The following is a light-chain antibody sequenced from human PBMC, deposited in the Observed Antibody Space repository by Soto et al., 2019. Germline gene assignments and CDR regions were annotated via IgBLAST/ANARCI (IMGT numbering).Light chain of an antibody. Sequence: MVLTQSPGTLSLSPGERATLSCRASQSVTTQLAWYQQKPGQAPRLIIHGASSRATGVPDRITGSGSGTDFTLSISRLEPEDFAVYYCQQYGGSTRTFGQGTKVDSK. CDR1: QSVTTQ. CDR2: GAS. V-gene: IGKV3-20*01. CDR3: QQYGGSTRT. J-gene: IGKJ1*01.